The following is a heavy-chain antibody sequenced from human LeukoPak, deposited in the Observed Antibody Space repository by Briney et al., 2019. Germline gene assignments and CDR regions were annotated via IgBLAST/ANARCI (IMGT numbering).Heavy chain of an antibody. J-gene: IGHJ4*02. CDR1: GFTFSSYA. V-gene: IGHV3-30-3*01. CDR3: AREGYDSSGYYYDTYFDY. D-gene: IGHD3-22*01. CDR2: ISYDGSNK. Sequence: GRSLRLSCAASGFTFSSYAMHWVRQAPGKGLEWVAVISYDGSNKYYADSVKGRFTISRDNSKNTLYLQMNSLRAEDTAVYYCAREGYDSSGYYYDTYFDYWGQGTLVTVSS.